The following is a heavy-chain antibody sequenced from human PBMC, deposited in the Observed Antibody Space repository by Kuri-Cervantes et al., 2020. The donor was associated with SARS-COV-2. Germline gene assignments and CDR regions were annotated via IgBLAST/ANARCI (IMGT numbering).Heavy chain of an antibody. J-gene: IGHJ6*03. CDR1: GYTFTSYG. V-gene: IGHV1-18*01. Sequence: ASVKVSCKASGYTFTSYGISWVRQAPGQGLEWMGWISAYNGNTNYAQKLQGRVTMATDTSTSTAYMELRSLRSEDTAVYYCARHSYGYPYYYYYYMDVWGKGTTVTVSS. CDR2: ISAYNGNT. D-gene: IGHD5-18*01. CDR3: ARHSYGYPYYYYYYMDV.